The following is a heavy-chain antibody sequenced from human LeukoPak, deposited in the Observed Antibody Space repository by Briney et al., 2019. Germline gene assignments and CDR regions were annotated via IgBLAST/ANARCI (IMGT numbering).Heavy chain of an antibody. CDR1: GGSVDGYY. Sequence: PSETLSLTCTVSGGSVDGYYWSWIRQPPGKELKWIGNIYYSGSTNYNPSLKSRVTISGDTSRNHFSLSLSSVTAADTAVYYCARRRRSNWAFDSWGQGTLVTVSS. CDR3: ARRRRSNWAFDS. V-gene: IGHV4-59*08. CDR2: IYYSGST. D-gene: IGHD1-1*01. J-gene: IGHJ4*02.